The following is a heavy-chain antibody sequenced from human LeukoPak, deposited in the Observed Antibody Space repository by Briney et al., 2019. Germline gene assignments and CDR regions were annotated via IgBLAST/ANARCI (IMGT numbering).Heavy chain of an antibody. CDR1: GGSFSGYY. Sequence: PSETLSLTCAVYGGSFSGYYWSWIRQPPGKGLEWIGEINHSGSTSYNPSLKSRVTISVDTSKNQFSLRLSSVTAADTAVYYCATSYYYDSSGYYTPFDYWGQGTLVTVSS. J-gene: IGHJ4*02. D-gene: IGHD3-22*01. V-gene: IGHV4-34*01. CDR2: INHSGST. CDR3: ATSYYYDSSGYYTPFDY.